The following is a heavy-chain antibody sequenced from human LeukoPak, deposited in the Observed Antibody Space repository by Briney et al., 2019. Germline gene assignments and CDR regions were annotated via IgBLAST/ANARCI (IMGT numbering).Heavy chain of an antibody. D-gene: IGHD5-24*01. Sequence: PGGSLRLSCAASGFTFSSYAMSWVRQAPGKGPEWVSAISGSGGSTYYADSVKGRFTISRDNSKNTLYLQMNSLRAEDTAVYYCAKDRPKGRWLQLRGGFFDYWGQGTLVTVSS. V-gene: IGHV3-23*01. CDR3: AKDRPKGRWLQLRGGFFDY. J-gene: IGHJ4*02. CDR1: GFTFSSYA. CDR2: ISGSGGST.